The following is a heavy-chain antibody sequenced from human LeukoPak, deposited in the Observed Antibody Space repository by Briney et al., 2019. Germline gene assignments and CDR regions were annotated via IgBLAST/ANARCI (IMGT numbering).Heavy chain of an antibody. CDR1: GGSVSSGSYY. CDR2: IYYSGST. V-gene: IGHV4-61*01. Sequence: AETLSLTCTVSGGSVSSGSYYWSWIRQPPGKGLEWIGYIYYSGSTNYNPSLKSRVTISVDTSKNQFSLKLSSVTAADTAVYYCARVRDSSGWYGGDYWGQGTLVTVSS. D-gene: IGHD6-19*01. CDR3: ARVRDSSGWYGGDY. J-gene: IGHJ4*02.